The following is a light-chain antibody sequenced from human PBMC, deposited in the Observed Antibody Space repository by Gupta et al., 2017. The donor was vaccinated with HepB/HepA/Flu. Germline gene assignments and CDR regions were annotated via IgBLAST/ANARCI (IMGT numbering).Light chain of an antibody. V-gene: IGLV3-21*03. Sequence: SSVLTQPPPVSVAPGKTAMVTSGGNNIGSKSVHWYQQKPGQAPVLVVYDDSDRPSGIPERFSGSNSGNTATLTISRVEAGDEADYYCQVWDSSSDHVVFGGGTKLTVL. CDR2: DDS. J-gene: IGLJ2*01. CDR1: NIGSKS. CDR3: QVWDSSSDHVV.